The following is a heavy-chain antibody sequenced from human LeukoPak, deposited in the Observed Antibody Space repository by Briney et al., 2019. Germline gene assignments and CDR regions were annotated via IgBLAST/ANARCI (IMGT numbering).Heavy chain of an antibody. V-gene: IGHV3-30*02. Sequence: AGGSLRLSCAASGFIFSSYGLHWVRQAPGKGLEWVAFIRYDGSNKYYADSVKGRFTISRDNSKNTVYLQMNSLRAEDTAVYYCVKDFREIKSLWSRPHGYSYYMDVWGKGTTVTISS. CDR1: GFIFSSYG. CDR3: VKDFREIKSLWSRPHGYSYYMDV. CDR2: IRYDGSNK. D-gene: IGHD3-10*01. J-gene: IGHJ6*03.